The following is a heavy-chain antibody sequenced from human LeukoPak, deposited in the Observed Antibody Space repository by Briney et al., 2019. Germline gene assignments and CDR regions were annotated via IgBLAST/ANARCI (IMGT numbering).Heavy chain of an antibody. CDR3: ARGAPGYCSGGSCGPYGMDV. J-gene: IGHJ6*02. D-gene: IGHD2-15*01. CDR1: GFTFSTYS. V-gene: IGHV3-21*01. CDR2: IISSSSCI. Sequence: GGSLRLSCAASGFTFSTYSMNCVRQAPGKGLEWGSSIISSSSCIYYADSVKGRFTISRDNAKNSLYLQMNSLRAEDTAVYYCARGAPGYCSGGSCGPYGMDVWGQGTTVTVSS.